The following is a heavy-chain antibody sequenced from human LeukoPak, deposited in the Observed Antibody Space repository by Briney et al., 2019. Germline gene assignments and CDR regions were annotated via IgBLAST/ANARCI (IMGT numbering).Heavy chain of an antibody. V-gene: IGHV3-23*01. CDR3: AKALNTVLVVPNPNWFDP. J-gene: IGHJ5*02. CDR1: GFTFSSYA. Sequence: GGSLRLSCAASGFTFSSYAMSWVRQAPGKGLEWVSAIRGSGGSTYYADSVKGRFTISRDNSKNTLYLQMNSLRAEDTAVYYCAKALNTVLVVPNPNWFDPWGQGTLVTVSS. CDR2: IRGSGGST. D-gene: IGHD2-15*01.